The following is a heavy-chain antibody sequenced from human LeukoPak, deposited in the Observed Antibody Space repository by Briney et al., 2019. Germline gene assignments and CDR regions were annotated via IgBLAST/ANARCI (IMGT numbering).Heavy chain of an antibody. CDR1: GFTFSSYS. J-gene: IGHJ4*02. V-gene: IGHV3-21*01. Sequence: GGSLRLSCAASGFTFSSYSMNWVRQAPGKGLEWVSSISSSSSSYIYYADSVKGRFTISRDNAKNSLYLQMNSLRAEDTAVYYCARDHASYDYVWGSYRPPFDYWGQGTLVTVSS. CDR3: ARDHASYDYVWGSYRPPFDY. CDR2: ISSSSSSYI. D-gene: IGHD3-16*02.